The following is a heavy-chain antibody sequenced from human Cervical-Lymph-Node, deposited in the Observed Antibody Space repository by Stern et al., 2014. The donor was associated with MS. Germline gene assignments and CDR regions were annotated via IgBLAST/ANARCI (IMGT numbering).Heavy chain of an antibody. CDR2: YRNKAKSYTT. J-gene: IGHJ4*02. CDR3: SRDSSGDY. V-gene: IGHV3-72*01. CDR1: GFSFSDFY. Sequence: EVQLVESGGGLVQPGGSLRLSCASSGFSFSDFYMDWVRQAPGKGLEWVGRYRNKAKSYTTDYAAAVKGRFTISRDDSKNSRYLQMNSLKTEDTAVYYCSRDSSGDYWGPGTLVTVSS.